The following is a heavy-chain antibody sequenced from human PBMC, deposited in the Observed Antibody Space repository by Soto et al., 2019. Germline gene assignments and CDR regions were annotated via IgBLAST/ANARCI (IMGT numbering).Heavy chain of an antibody. D-gene: IGHD1-26*01. Sequence: PSETLSLTCTVSGGSISSSSYYWGWIRQPPGKGLEWIGSIYYSGSTYYNPSLKSRVTISVDTSKNQFSLKLSSVTAADTAVYYCARQVPSGSYFDYWGQGTPVTVSS. CDR2: IYYSGST. J-gene: IGHJ4*02. V-gene: IGHV4-39*01. CDR1: GGSISSSSYY. CDR3: ARQVPSGSYFDY.